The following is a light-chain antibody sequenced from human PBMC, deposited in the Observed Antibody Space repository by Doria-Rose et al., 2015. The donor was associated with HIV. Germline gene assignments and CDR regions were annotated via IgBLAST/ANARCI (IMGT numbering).Light chain of an antibody. J-gene: IGKJ1*01. Sequence: DIVMTQSPGTLSLSPGERATLSCRASQSFSSTYLAWYQQKPGQAPSLLIYDGSTRATGIPGRFSASGSGTDFTLTINRLEPEDFALYCCHQYGTSWTFGQGTKVEI. CDR1: QSFSSTY. CDR3: HQYGTSWT. V-gene: IGKV3-20*01. CDR2: DGS.